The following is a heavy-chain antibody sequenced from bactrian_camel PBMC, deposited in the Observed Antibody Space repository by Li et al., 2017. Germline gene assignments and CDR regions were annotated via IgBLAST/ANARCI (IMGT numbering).Heavy chain of an antibody. V-gene: IGHV3S26*01. J-gene: IGHJ4*01. Sequence: HVQLLESGGGSVQAGGSLRLSCAAPGYRYDTYCMGWFRQAPGKAREGIAVIDSDGDTAYAESMKDRFTISVDNAKNTLYLQMNSLKPEDTATYYCAAGRKQPFGALDVQGYRIWGQGTQVTVS. D-gene: IGHD3*01. CDR1: GYRYDTYC. CDR3: AAGRKQPFGALDVQGYRI. CDR2: IDSDGDT.